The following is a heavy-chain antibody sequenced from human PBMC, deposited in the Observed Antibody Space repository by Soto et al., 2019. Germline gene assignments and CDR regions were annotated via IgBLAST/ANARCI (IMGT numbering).Heavy chain of an antibody. CDR2: ISYDGSNK. V-gene: IGHV3-30-3*01. CDR3: ARDHRDSSGWRGEKDY. Sequence: GGSLRLSCAASGFTFSRYAMHWVRQAPGKGLEWVAVISYDGSNKYYADSVKGRFTISRDNSKNTLYLQMNSLRAEDTAVYYCARDHRDSSGWRGEKDYWGQGTLVTVSS. D-gene: IGHD6-19*01. J-gene: IGHJ4*02. CDR1: GFTFSRYA.